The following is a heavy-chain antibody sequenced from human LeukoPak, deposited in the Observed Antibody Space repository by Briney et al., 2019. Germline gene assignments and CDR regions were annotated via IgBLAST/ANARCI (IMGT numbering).Heavy chain of an antibody. CDR2: ISSSSSYI. V-gene: IGHV3-21*01. Sequence: GSLRLSCAASGFTFSSYSMNWVRQAPGKGLEWVSSISSSSSYIYYADSVKGRFTISRDNAKNSLYLQMNSLRAEDTAVYYCARGRRKAAAGLYYFDYWGQGTLVTVSS. CDR3: ARGRRKAAAGLYYFDY. J-gene: IGHJ4*02. CDR1: GFTFSSYS. D-gene: IGHD6-13*01.